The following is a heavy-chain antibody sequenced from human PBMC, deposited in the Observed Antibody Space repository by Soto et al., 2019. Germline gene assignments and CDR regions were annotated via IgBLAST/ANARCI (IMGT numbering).Heavy chain of an antibody. V-gene: IGHV1-69*13. Sequence: ASVKVSCKASGGTFSSYAISWVLQAPGQGLEWMGGIIPIFGTANYAQKFQGRVTITADESTSTAYMELSSLRSEDTAVYYCARYLEMATSYFDYWGQGTLVTVSS. CDR1: GGTFSSYA. D-gene: IGHD5-12*01. CDR3: ARYLEMATSYFDY. J-gene: IGHJ4*02. CDR2: IIPIFGTA.